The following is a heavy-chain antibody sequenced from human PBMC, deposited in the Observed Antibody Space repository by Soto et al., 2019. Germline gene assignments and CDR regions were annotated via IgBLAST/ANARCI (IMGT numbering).Heavy chain of an antibody. CDR2: INPKNGDT. Sequence: ASVKVSCKASGYRFTDYYIHWVRQAPGQGLEWMGWINPKNGDTKYAQNFQGWVTMTRDTSITTAYMDLSSLRSDDMAVYYCERGVGISWFDPWG. V-gene: IGHV1-2*04. CDR1: GYRFTDYY. D-gene: IGHD1-26*01. CDR3: ERGVGISWFDP. J-gene: IGHJ5*02.